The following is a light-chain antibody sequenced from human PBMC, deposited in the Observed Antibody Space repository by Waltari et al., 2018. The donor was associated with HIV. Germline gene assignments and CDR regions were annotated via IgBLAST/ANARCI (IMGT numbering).Light chain of an antibody. CDR1: QSLLHSNGYNY. V-gene: IGKV2-28*01. Sequence: DIVMTQSPLSLSVTPGEPASISCRSGQSLLHSNGYNYLDWYLQKPGQSPQLLIYLGSNRASGVPDRFTGSGSGTDFTLKISRVGAEDVGVYYCMQALQTPWTFGQGTKVEIK. J-gene: IGKJ1*01. CDR3: MQALQTPWT. CDR2: LGS.